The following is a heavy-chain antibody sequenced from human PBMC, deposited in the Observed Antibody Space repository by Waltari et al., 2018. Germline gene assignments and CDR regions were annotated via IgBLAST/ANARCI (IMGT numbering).Heavy chain of an antibody. Sequence: QVPLVQSGAEVKKPGASVKVSCKASGSTFTSYAMHWVRKAPGQRLEWMGWINAGNGNTKYSQKCQGRVTITRDTSASTAYMELSSLRSEDTAVYYCARGATYYYGMDVWGQGTTVTVSS. D-gene: IGHD3-16*01. CDR1: GSTFTSYA. J-gene: IGHJ6*02. CDR3: ARGATYYYGMDV. CDR2: INAGNGNT. V-gene: IGHV1-3*01.